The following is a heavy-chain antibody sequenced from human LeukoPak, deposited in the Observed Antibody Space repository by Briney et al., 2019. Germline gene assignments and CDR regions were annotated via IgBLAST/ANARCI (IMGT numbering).Heavy chain of an antibody. V-gene: IGHV1-69*13. D-gene: IGHD3-22*01. Sequence: VASVKVSCKASGGTFSSYAISWVRQAPGQGLEWMGGIIPIFGTADYAQKFQGRVTITADESTSTAYMELSSLRSEDTAVYYCAREGSGYYSYYFDYWGQGTLVTVSS. CDR1: GGTFSSYA. J-gene: IGHJ4*02. CDR2: IIPIFGTA. CDR3: AREGSGYYSYYFDY.